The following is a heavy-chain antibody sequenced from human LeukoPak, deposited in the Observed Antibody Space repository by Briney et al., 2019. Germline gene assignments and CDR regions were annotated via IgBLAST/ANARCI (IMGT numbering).Heavy chain of an antibody. CDR2: IYYSGST. CDR1: GGSISSGDYY. D-gene: IGHD6-19*01. V-gene: IGHV4-30-4*08. CDR3: ARDLSRVAGTLGY. Sequence: SETLPLTCTVSGGSISSGDYYWSWIRQPPGKGLEWIGYIYYSGSTYYNPSLKSRVTISVDTSKSQFSLKLSSVTAADTAVYYCARDLSRVAGTLGYWGQGTLVTVSS. J-gene: IGHJ4*02.